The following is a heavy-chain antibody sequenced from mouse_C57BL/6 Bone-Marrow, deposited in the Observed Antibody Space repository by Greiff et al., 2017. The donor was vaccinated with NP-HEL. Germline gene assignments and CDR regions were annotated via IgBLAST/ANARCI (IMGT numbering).Heavy chain of an antibody. J-gene: IGHJ2*01. CDR2: IWSGGST. CDR3: AREPPLWLRREYYFDY. D-gene: IGHD2-2*01. CDR1: GFSLTSYG. Sequence: VQLQQSGPGLVQPSQSLSITCTVSGFSLTSYGVHWVRQSPGKGLEWLGVIWSGGSTDSTAAFISRLSISKDNSKSQVFFKMNSLQADDTAIYYCAREPPLWLRREYYFDYWGQGTTLTVSS. V-gene: IGHV2-2*01.